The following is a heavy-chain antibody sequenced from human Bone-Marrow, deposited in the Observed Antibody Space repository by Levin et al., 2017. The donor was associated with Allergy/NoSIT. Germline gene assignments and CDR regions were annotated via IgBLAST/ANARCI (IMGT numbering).Heavy chain of an antibody. J-gene: IGHJ4*02. Sequence: GESLKISCAASGFTVSSNYMSWVRQAPGKGLEWVSVIYSGGSTYYADSVKGRFTIPRDNSKNTLYLQMNSLRAEDTAVYYCAREGPTVVTPRTEYYFDYWGQGTLVTVSS. CDR2: IYSGGST. V-gene: IGHV3-53*01. CDR1: GFTVSSNY. CDR3: AREGPTVVTPRTEYYFDY. D-gene: IGHD4-23*01.